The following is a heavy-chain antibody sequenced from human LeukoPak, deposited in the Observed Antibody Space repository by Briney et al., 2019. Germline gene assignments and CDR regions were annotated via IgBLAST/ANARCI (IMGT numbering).Heavy chain of an antibody. Sequence: KPSETLSLTCAVSGYSISSGYYCGWIRQPPGKGLEWIGSIYHSGSTYYNPSLKSRVTISVDTSENQFSLKLSSVTAADTAVYYCATTLGTMVRGVIKGLGYWGQGTLVTVSS. V-gene: IGHV4-38-2*01. CDR3: ATTLGTMVRGVIKGLGY. J-gene: IGHJ4*02. D-gene: IGHD3-10*01. CDR2: IYHSGST. CDR1: GYSISSGYY.